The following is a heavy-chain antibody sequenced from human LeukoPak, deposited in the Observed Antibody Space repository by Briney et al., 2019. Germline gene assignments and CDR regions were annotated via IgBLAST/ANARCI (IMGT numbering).Heavy chain of an antibody. CDR1: GFTFSSYA. CDR3: AMNYYDSSGYVDY. D-gene: IGHD3-22*01. J-gene: IGHJ4*02. Sequence: GGSLRLSCAASGFTFSSYAMSWVRQAPGKGLEWVSGISGSGDSDSTYYADSVKGRFTISRDNSKNTLYLQMNSLRAEDTAVYYCAMNYYDSSGYVDYWGQGTLVTVSS. V-gene: IGHV3-23*01. CDR2: ISGSGDSDST.